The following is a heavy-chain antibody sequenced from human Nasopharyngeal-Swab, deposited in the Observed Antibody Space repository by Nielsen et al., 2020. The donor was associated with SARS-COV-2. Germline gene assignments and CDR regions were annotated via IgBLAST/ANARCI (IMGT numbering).Heavy chain of an antibody. Sequence: GESLKISCAASGFTFNSHGMVWVRQAPGKGLEWVAVISFDGSKKYYADSVKGRFTISRDSSKNTLSLQMNSLRAEDTAVYYCARDTSVDIVLLYYGMDVWGQGTTVTVSS. CDR2: ISFDGSKK. CDR1: GFTFNSHG. V-gene: IGHV3-30*03. J-gene: IGHJ6*02. CDR3: ARDTSVDIVLLYYGMDV. D-gene: IGHD5-12*01.